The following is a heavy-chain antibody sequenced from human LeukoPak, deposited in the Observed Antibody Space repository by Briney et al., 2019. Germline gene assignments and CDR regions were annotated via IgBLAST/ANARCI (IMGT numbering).Heavy chain of an antibody. V-gene: IGHV3-23*01. D-gene: IGHD2-15*01. CDR2: XSNNGGYT. CDR1: GFTFSSYA. Sequence: GGSLRLSCAASGFTFSSYAMSWVRQAPGKGLEWVSAXSNNGGYTYYADSVQGRFTISRDNSKSTLCLQMNSLRAEDTAVYYCAKQLGYCSDGSCYFPYWGQGTLVTVSS. J-gene: IGHJ4*02. CDR3: AKQLGYCSDGSCYFPY.